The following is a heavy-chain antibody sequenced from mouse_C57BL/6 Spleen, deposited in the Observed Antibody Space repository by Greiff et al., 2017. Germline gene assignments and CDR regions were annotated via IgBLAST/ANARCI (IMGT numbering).Heavy chain of an antibody. Sequence: VQLQQSGAELVRPGASVKLSCTASGFNIKDYYMHWVKQRPEQGLEWIGRIDPEDGDTEYAPKFQGKATMTADTSSNTAYLQLSSLTSEDTAVYYCTTFITTVPFAYWGQGTLVTFSA. CDR1: GFNIKDYY. D-gene: IGHD1-1*01. V-gene: IGHV14-1*01. CDR3: TTFITTVPFAY. CDR2: IDPEDGDT. J-gene: IGHJ3*01.